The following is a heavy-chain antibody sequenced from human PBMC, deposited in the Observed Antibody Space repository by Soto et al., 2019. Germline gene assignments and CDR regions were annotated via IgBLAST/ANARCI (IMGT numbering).Heavy chain of an antibody. V-gene: IGHV3-15*07. D-gene: IGHD3-10*01. CDR1: DFTLSNAR. CDR3: ATGGYPSGLDY. CDR2: IKSKVDGGTT. Sequence: EVQLVESGGGSVKPGGSLRLSCAVSDFTLSNARMNWVRQAPGKGLEWVGRIKSKVDGGTTDYAAPVKGRFTISRDDSKNMLFLQMNSLKGEDTAVYYCATGGYPSGLDYWGQGTLVTVSS. J-gene: IGHJ4*02.